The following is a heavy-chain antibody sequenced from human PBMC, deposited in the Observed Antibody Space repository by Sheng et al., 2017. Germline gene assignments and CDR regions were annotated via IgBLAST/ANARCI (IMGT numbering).Heavy chain of an antibody. CDR3: ARSLWFGELLTTSRYYYGMDV. Sequence: QVQLVQSGAEVKKPGSSVKVSCKASGGTFSSYAISWVRQAPGQGLERMGGIIPIFGTANYAQKFQGRVTITADESTSTAYMELSSLRSEDTAVYYCARSLWFGELLTTSRYYYGMDVWDQGP. D-gene: IGHD3-10*01. CDR1: GGTFSSYA. CDR2: IIPIFGTA. V-gene: IGHV1-69*01. J-gene: IGHJ6*02.